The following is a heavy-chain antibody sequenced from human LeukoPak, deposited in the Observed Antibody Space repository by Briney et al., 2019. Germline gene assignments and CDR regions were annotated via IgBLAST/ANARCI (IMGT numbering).Heavy chain of an antibody. D-gene: IGHD6-13*01. Sequence: ASVKVSCKASGYTFTGYYMHWVRQAPGQGLEWMGWINPNSGGTNYAQKFQGRVTMTRDTSISTAYMELSRLRSDDTAAYYCARGGAAAGMRTKNYWGQGTLVTVSS. CDR3: ARGGAAAGMRTKNY. V-gene: IGHV1-2*02. CDR1: GYTFTGYY. CDR2: INPNSGGT. J-gene: IGHJ4*02.